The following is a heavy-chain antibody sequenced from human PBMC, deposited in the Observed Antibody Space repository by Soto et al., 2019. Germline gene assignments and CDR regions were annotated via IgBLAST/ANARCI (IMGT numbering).Heavy chain of an antibody. D-gene: IGHD2-2*01. CDR3: AYRNLCSSCEY. J-gene: IGHJ4*02. Sequence: QVQLVQSGAEVKKPGSSVKVSCKASGGTFSSYTISWVRQAPGQGLEWMGRIIPILGIANYAQKFQGRVTSTADKSTSTAYMELSSLRSEDTAVYYCAYRNLCSSCEYWGQGTLVTVSS. V-gene: IGHV1-69*02. CDR2: IIPILGIA. CDR1: GGTFSSYT.